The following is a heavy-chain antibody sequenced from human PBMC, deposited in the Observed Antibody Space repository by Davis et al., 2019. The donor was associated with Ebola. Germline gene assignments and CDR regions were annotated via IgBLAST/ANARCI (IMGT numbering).Heavy chain of an antibody. J-gene: IGHJ1*01. CDR1: GCTFSSYT. Sequence: ASVKVSCKASGCTFSSYTISWVRQAPGQRLEWMGWINAGNGNTKYSQKFQGRVTITRDTSASTAYMELSSLRSEDTAVYYCARDTDIAAAGNFQHWGQGTLVTVSS. D-gene: IGHD6-13*01. CDR2: INAGNGNT. CDR3: ARDTDIAAAGNFQH. V-gene: IGHV1-3*01.